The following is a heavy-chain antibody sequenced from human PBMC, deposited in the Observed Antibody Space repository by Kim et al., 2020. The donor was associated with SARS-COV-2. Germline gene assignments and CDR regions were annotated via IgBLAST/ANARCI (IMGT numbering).Heavy chain of an antibody. D-gene: IGHD3-10*01. J-gene: IGHJ6*02. CDR2: TYYRSKWYN. Sequence: SQTLSLTCAISGDSVSSNSAAWNWIRQSPSRGLEWLGRTYYRSKWYNDYAVSVKSRITINPDTSKNQFSLQLNSVTPEDTAVYYCARGTGWFGELSPIYYYYGMDVWGQGTTVTVSS. CDR1: GDSVSSNSAA. V-gene: IGHV6-1*01. CDR3: ARGTGWFGELSPIYYYYGMDV.